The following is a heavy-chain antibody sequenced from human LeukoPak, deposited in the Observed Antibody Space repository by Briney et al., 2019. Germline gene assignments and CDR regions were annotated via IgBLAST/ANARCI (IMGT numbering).Heavy chain of an antibody. CDR2: IKQDGSEK. CDR1: GFTFSSYW. Sequence: GGSLRLSCAASGFTFSSYWMSWVRQAPGKGLEWVANIKQDGSEKYYVDSVKGRFTISRDNAKNSLYLQMNSLRAEDTAVYYCARDRKYCSSTSCYLGAFDIWGQGTMVTVSS. V-gene: IGHV3-7*01. J-gene: IGHJ3*02. CDR3: ARDRKYCSSTSCYLGAFDI. D-gene: IGHD2-2*01.